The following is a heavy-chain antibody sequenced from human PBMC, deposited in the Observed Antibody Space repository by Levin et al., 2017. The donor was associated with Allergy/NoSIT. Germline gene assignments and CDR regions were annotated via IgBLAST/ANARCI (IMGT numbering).Heavy chain of an antibody. CDR1: GFTFSSYS. D-gene: IGHD6-6*01. Sequence: GGSLRLSCAASGFTFSSYSMNWVRQAPGKGLEWVSSISSSSSYIYYADSVKGRFTISRDNAKKSLYLQMNSLRAEDTAVYYCARDQSEGSSSDCYYDYWGQGTLVAVSS. J-gene: IGHJ4*02. CDR2: ISSSSSYI. V-gene: IGHV3-21*01. CDR3: ARDQSEGSSSDCYYDY.